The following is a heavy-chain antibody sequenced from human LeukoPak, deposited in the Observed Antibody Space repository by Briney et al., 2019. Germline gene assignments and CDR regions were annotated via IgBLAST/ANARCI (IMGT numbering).Heavy chain of an antibody. V-gene: IGHV3-49*03. J-gene: IGHJ6*02. CDR2: IRSKAYGGTT. Sequence: GGSLRLSCTASGFTFGDYAMSWFRQAPGKGLEWVGFIRSKAYGGTTEYAASVKGRFTISRDDSKSIAYLQMNSLKTEDTAVYYCTRDDVLRFMDVWGQGTTVTVSS. D-gene: IGHD3-3*01. CDR1: GFTFGDYA. CDR3: TRDDVLRFMDV.